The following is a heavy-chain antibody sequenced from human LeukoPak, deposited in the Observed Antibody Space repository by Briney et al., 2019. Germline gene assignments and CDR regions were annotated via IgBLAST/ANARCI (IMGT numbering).Heavy chain of an antibody. CDR3: AGYYYDSSRGFDL. D-gene: IGHD3-22*01. J-gene: IGHJ5*02. CDR1: GFKSDDYG. V-gene: IGHV3-20*04. Sequence: GGSLRLSCAASGFKSDDYGMSWVRQAPGKGLEWVCDINWNGAWTGYADSVKGRFTISRDNAKNSLYLQMNSLRAEDTALYYCAGYYYDSSRGFDLWGQGTLVTVSA. CDR2: INWNGAWT.